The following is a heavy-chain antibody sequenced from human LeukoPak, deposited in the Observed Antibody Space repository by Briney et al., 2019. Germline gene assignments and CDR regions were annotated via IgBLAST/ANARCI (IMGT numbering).Heavy chain of an antibody. CDR1: GGTFSSYA. V-gene: IGHV1-69*05. Sequence: SVKVSCKASGGTFSSYAISWVRQAPGQGLEWMGGIIPIFGTANYAQKFQGRVTITTDESTSTAYMELSSLRSEDTAVYYFARDWRLRSRGEGYYYYMDVWGKGTTVTVSS. CDR2: IIPIFGTA. CDR3: ARDWRLRSRGEGYYYYMDV. J-gene: IGHJ6*03. D-gene: IGHD5-12*01.